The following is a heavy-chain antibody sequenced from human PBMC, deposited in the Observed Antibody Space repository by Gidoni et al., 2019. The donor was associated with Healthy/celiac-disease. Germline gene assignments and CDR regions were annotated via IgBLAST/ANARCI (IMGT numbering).Heavy chain of an antibody. D-gene: IGHD2-2*01. V-gene: IGHV3-48*03. CDR1: GFTSSISE. J-gene: IGHJ5*02. Sequence: EVQLVESGGGSVQPGGSLRLSCSASGFTSSISEMDWVRQAPGKGLERVSYISSSGSNIYYADSVKGRFTISRDNAKNSLYLQMNSLRAEDTAVYYCARDARYCSSTSCSSGIDPWGQGTLVTVSS. CDR2: ISSSGSNI. CDR3: ARDARYCSSTSCSSGIDP.